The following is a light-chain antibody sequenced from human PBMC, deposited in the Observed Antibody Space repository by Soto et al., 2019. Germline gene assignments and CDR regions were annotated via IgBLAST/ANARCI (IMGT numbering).Light chain of an antibody. V-gene: IGLV1-40*01. Sequence: QSVLTQPPSVSGAPGQRVTISCTGRSSNIGAGYDVHWYQQLPGTAPKLLIYGNSNRPSGVPDRFSGSKSGTSASLAITGLQAEDEADYSCQSYDSSLSGSRVFGGGTKVTVL. J-gene: IGLJ3*02. CDR3: QSYDSSLSGSRV. CDR1: SSNIGAGYD. CDR2: GNS.